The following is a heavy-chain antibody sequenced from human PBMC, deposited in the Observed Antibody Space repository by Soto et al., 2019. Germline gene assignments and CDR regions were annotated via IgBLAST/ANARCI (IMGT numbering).Heavy chain of an antibody. CDR1: GGSFSGYY. D-gene: IGHD3-9*01. J-gene: IGHJ6*02. CDR3: ARGGHKGPFDWLPNYYGMDV. CDR2: INHSGST. Sequence: PSETLSLTCAVYGGSFSGYYWSWIRQPPGKGLEWIGEINHSGSTNYNPPLKSRVTISVDTSKNQFSLKLSSVTAADTAVYYCARGGHKGPFDWLPNYYGMDVWGQGTTVTVSS. V-gene: IGHV4-34*01.